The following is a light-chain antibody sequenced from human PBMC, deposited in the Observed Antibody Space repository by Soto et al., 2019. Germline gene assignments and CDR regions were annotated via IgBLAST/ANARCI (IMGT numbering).Light chain of an antibody. CDR2: VAS. Sequence: DIQLTQSPSSLSASVGDGLTIPCRANQSISTFLNWYQQRPGTAPKLLIYVASSLQSGVPSRLSVSGSGTDFTLTITNLQPADSATYYCPQTDSTPCTFGQGTKLEIK. CDR1: QSISTF. V-gene: IGKV1-39*01. J-gene: IGKJ2*02. CDR3: PQTDSTPCT.